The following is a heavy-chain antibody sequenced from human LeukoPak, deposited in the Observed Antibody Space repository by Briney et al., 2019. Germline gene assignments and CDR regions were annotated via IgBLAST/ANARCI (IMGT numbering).Heavy chain of an antibody. CDR1: GFTFSSYA. J-gene: IGHJ4*02. V-gene: IGHV3-23*01. D-gene: IGHD3-16*02. Sequence: GGSLRLSCAASGFTFSSYAMSWVRQAPGKGLEWVSAISGSGGSTYYADSVKGPFTISRDNSKNTLYLQMNSLRAEDTAVYYCAKGKYDYVWGSYRYFPFDYWGQGTLVTVSS. CDR2: ISGSGGST. CDR3: AKGKYDYVWGSYRYFPFDY.